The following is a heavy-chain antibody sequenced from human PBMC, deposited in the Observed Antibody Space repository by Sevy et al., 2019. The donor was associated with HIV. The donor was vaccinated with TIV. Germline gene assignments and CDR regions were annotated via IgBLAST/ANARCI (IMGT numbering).Heavy chain of an antibody. CDR1: GFTFSSYE. Sequence: GGSLRLSCAASGFTFSSYEMNWVRQAPGKGLEWVSYIRASGLTIDYADSVKGRFTISRDNAKNSLYLHMHGLRAEDTAVYFCARADSSSSEDRFYYYGLDVWGQGTTVTVSS. J-gene: IGHJ6*02. CDR2: IRASGLTI. D-gene: IGHD6-6*01. CDR3: ARADSSSSEDRFYYYGLDV. V-gene: IGHV3-48*03.